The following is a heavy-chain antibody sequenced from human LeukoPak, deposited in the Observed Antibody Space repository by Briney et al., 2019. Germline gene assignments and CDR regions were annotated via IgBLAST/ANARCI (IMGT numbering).Heavy chain of an antibody. J-gene: IGHJ4*02. CDR1: AFSFDNFA. CDR3: AKHPFIAVTVLEH. CDR2: ISDSGGDT. Sequence: AGSLRLSCAASAFSFDNFAMSWVRQAPGRGLEWIAAISDSGGDTYYAESIKGRFTISRDNSKNTLYLQMNSLRADDTALYYCAKHPFIAVTVLEHWGQGTLVTVSS. D-gene: IGHD6-19*01. V-gene: IGHV3-23*01.